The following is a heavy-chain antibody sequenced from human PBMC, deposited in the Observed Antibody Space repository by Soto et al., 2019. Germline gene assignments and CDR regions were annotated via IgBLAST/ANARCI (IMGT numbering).Heavy chain of an antibody. J-gene: IGHJ4*02. D-gene: IGHD3-22*01. V-gene: IGHV4-31*03. CDR2: NYYSGST. Sequence: SETLSLTCTVSGGSISSGGYYWTWIRQHPGKGLEWIGYNYYSGSTYYNPSLKSRVTISVDTSKNQFSLKLSSVTAADTAVYYCARGGDYYDSSGYYYFDYWGQGTLVTVSS. CDR3: ARGGDYYDSSGYYYFDY. CDR1: GGSISSGGYY.